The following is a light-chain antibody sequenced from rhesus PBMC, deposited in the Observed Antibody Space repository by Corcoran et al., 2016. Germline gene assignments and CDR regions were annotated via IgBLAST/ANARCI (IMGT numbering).Light chain of an antibody. CDR2: SAY. CDR1: QSFTSS. J-gene: IGKJ3*01. Sequence: DIQMTQSPSSLSASVGDTVTITCRASQSFTSSLAWYQQEPGKAPKLLIYSAYSLQSGVPSRFSGSKAGTDFKLTISSLQPEDIGSYYCQQYYSYPFTFGPGTKLDIK. CDR3: QQYYSYPFT. V-gene: IGKV1-46*01.